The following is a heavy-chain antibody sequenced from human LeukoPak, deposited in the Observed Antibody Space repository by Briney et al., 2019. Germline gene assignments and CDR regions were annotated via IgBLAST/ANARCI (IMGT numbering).Heavy chain of an antibody. CDR3: AKPLHDYGDSYFDY. J-gene: IGHJ4*02. CDR1: GFTFNNYP. V-gene: IGHV3-23*01. Sequence: PGGSLRLSCYTSGFTFNNYPMSWVRQAPGKGLEWVSAIGGRGGKTYYAGSVNGRFTISRDNSKNTLYLQMNSLRAEDTAVYYCAKPLHDYGDSYFDYWGQGTLVTVSS. D-gene: IGHD4-17*01. CDR2: IGGRGGKT.